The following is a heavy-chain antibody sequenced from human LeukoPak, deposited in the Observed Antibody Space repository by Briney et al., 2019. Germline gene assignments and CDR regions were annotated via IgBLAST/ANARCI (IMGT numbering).Heavy chain of an antibody. D-gene: IGHD3-10*01. CDR1: GITVSSYY. V-gene: IGHV3-53*01. Sequence: GGSLRLSCAASGITVSSYYMSWVRQAPGKGLEWVSVIYSGGSTYYADSVKDRFTISRDNSKNTLYLQMNSLRAEDTAVYYCARERAELLWFGEYYYYGMDVWGQGTTVTVSS. CDR2: IYSGGST. J-gene: IGHJ6*02. CDR3: ARERAELLWFGEYYYYGMDV.